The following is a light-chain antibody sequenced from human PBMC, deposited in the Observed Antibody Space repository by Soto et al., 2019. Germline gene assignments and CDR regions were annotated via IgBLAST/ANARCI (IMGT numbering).Light chain of an antibody. Sequence: QNVVTQEPSRTVSPGGTVTLTCASSTGAVTSGHYPNWFQQKPGQAPRALIYSTNKKHSWTPARVSGSLLGGKAALTLSGVQPEDEAEYYCLLYYGGAQPVVFGGGTKLTVL. CDR3: LLYYGGAQPVV. CDR2: STN. J-gene: IGLJ2*01. V-gene: IGLV7-43*01. CDR1: TGAVTSGHY.